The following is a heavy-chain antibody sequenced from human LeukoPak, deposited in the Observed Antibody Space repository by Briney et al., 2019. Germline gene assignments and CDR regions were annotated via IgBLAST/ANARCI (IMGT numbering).Heavy chain of an antibody. J-gene: IGHJ3*02. Sequence: GASVKVSCKASGHTFMYRYLHWVRQAPGQALEWMGWITPFNGNTNYAQKFQDRVTITRDRSMSTAYMELNSLRSEDTAMYYCAQGVDLDAFDIWGQGTMVTVSS. CDR3: AQGVDLDAFDI. CDR1: GHTFMYRY. CDR2: ITPFNGNT. V-gene: IGHV1-45*02. D-gene: IGHD5-12*01.